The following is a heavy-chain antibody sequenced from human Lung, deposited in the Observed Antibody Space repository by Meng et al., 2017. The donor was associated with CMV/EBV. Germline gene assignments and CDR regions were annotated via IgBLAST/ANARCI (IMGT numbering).Heavy chain of an antibody. Sequence: WETLSLXCTVSGYSFSSGYYWGWLRAPPGKELEWIVSIYRSGSTYYNPSLKSRVTISVDTSKNQFSLKLSCVTAADTAVYYCTRDNSNYDQKLFDYWRQETLVTVSS. CDR3: TRDNSNYDQKLFDY. J-gene: IGHJ4*02. D-gene: IGHD1-7*01. V-gene: IGHV4-38-2*02. CDR1: GYSFSSGYY. CDR2: IYRSGST.